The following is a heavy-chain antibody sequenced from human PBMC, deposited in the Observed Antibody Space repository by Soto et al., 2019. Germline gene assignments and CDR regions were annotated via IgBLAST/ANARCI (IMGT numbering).Heavy chain of an antibody. D-gene: IGHD5-12*01. CDR3: ARGGVTTIFGDS. J-gene: IGHJ4*02. V-gene: IGHV3-48*02. CDR1: GFTFSRYS. Sequence: PGGSLRLSCAASGFTFSRYSMNWVRQAPGKWLEWLSYIDTSSGTKYYADSVKGRFIISRDNAKNSLFLQMNSLRDEDTAVYYCARGGVTTIFGDSWGQGXLVTVYS. CDR2: IDTSSGTK.